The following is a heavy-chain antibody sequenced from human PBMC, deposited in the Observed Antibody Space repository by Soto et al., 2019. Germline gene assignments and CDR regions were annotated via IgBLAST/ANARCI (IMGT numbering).Heavy chain of an antibody. CDR2: IGTAGDT. Sequence: GGSPRLSCAASGFTFSSYDMHWVRQATGKGLEWVSAIGTAGDTYYPGSVKGRFTISRENAKNSLYLQMNSLRAGDTAVYYCARERIYCSSTSCSQYYFDYWGQGTLVTSPQ. CDR1: GFTFSSYD. D-gene: IGHD2-2*01. V-gene: IGHV3-13*01. J-gene: IGHJ4*02. CDR3: ARERIYCSSTSCSQYYFDY.